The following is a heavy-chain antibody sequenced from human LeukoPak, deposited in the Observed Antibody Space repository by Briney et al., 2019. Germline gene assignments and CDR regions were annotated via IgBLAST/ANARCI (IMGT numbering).Heavy chain of an antibody. CDR2: INPNSGGT. J-gene: IGHJ4*02. CDR1: GYTFTGYY. V-gene: IGHV1-2*02. CDR3: ARGPVWSDYYTGKGVYFDY. Sequence: ASVKVSCKASGYTFTGYYMHWVRQAPGQGLEWMGWINPNSGGTNYAQKFQGRVTMTRDTSISTAYMELSRLRSDDTAVYYCARGPVWSDYYTGKGVYFDYWGQGTLVTVSS. D-gene: IGHD3-3*01.